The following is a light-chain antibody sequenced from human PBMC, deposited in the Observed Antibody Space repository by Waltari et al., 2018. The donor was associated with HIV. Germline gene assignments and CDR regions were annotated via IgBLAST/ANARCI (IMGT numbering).Light chain of an antibody. J-gene: IGLJ2*01. V-gene: IGLV1-51*01. CDR2: DNN. Sequence: QSVLTQPPAVSAAPGQTVTISCSGSSSNIANNYVSWYQQLPGTAPKLLIYDNNRRSSGIPDRFSVSKSGTSATLAIAGLQTGDEADYYCGTWDTSLSAGVFGGGTKVTVL. CDR3: GTWDTSLSAGV. CDR1: SSNIANNY.